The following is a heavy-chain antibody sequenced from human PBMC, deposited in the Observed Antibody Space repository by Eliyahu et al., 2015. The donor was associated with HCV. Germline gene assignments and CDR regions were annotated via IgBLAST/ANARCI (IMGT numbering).Heavy chain of an antibody. CDR3: ARGDSNYGYGMDV. CDR1: GFTXSXYG. J-gene: IGHJ6*02. D-gene: IGHD4-11*01. CDR2: IWYDGSNK. V-gene: IGHV3-33*01. Sequence: QVQLVESGGGVVQPGRSLRLSXAASGFTXSXYGMHWVRQASGKGVEWVAVIWYDGSNKYYADSVKGRFTISRDNSKNTLYLQMNSLRAEDTAVYYCARGDSNYGYGMDVWGQGTTVTVSS.